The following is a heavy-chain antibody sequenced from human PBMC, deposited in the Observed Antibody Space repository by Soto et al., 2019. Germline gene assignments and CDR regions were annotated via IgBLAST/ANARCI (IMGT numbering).Heavy chain of an antibody. Sequence: ASVKVSCKASGGTFSSYAISWVRQAPGQGLEWMGGIIPIFGTANYAQKFQGRVTITADESTSTAYMELSSLRSEDTAVYYCASRGYCISTSCYYGMDVWGQGTTVTVSS. CDR3: ASRGYCISTSCYYGMDV. V-gene: IGHV1-69*13. D-gene: IGHD2-2*01. CDR2: IIPIFGTA. CDR1: GGTFSSYA. J-gene: IGHJ6*02.